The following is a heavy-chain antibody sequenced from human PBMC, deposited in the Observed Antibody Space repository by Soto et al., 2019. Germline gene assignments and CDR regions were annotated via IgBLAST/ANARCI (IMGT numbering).Heavy chain of an antibody. CDR2: IRSKANSYAT. CDR1: GFTFSGSA. CDR3: TRHDSSSSPRYYYYYMDV. D-gene: IGHD6-6*01. V-gene: IGHV3-73*01. Sequence: GGSLRLSCAASGFTFSGSAMHWVRQASGKGLEWVGRIRSKANSYATAYAASVKGRFTISRDDSKNTAYLQMNSLKTEDTAVYYCTRHDSSSSPRYYYYYMDVWGKGTTVTVSS. J-gene: IGHJ6*03.